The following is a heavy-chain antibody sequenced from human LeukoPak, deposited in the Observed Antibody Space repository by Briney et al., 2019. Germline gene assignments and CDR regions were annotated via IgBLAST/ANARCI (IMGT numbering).Heavy chain of an antibody. Sequence: GASVKVSCKASGYTFTSYGISWVRQAPGQGLEWMGWISAYNGNTNYAQKLRGRVTMTTDTSTSTAYMELRSLRSDGTAVYYCARGYYDFWSGYSRGDYYYMDVWGKGTTVTVSS. CDR2: ISAYNGNT. J-gene: IGHJ6*03. CDR1: GYTFTSYG. CDR3: ARGYYDFWSGYSRGDYYYMDV. D-gene: IGHD3-3*01. V-gene: IGHV1-18*01.